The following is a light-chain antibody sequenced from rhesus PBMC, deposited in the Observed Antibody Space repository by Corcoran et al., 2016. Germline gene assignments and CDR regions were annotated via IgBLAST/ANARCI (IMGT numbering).Light chain of an antibody. J-gene: IGKJ1*01. V-gene: IGKV3-40*02. Sequence: IVMTQSPATLSLSPGETANLSCRASETVDSHLAWYQQKPGQVPKLPVHTTYFRAPRIPDSFSGSGSTTEFTLTITSLEPEDVGVYFCQQYYDLWTFGQGTKVEIK. CDR1: ETVDSH. CDR2: TTY. CDR3: QQYYDLWT.